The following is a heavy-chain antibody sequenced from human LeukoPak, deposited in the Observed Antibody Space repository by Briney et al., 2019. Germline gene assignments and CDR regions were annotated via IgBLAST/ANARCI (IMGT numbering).Heavy chain of an antibody. V-gene: IGHV1-69*04. CDR1: GGTFSSYA. CDR2: IIPIFGIA. D-gene: IGHD3-3*01. CDR3: ARDFDPGITIFGVVTDD. Sequence: SVKVSCKASGGTFSSYAISWVRQAPGQGLEWMGRIIPIFGIANYAQKFQGRVTITADKSTSTAYMELSSLRSEDTVVYYCARDFDPGITIFGVVTDDWGQGTLVTVSS. J-gene: IGHJ4*02.